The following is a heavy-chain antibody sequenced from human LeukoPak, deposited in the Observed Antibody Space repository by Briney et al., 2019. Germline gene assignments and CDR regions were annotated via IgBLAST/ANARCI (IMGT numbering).Heavy chain of an antibody. CDR1: GFTFSNAW. Sequence: GGSLRLSCAASGFTFSNAWMSWVRQAPGKGLEWVGRIKSKTDGGTTDYAAPVKGRFTISRDDSKNTLYLQMNSLKTEDTAVYYCTTSSNRVYYYYYYMDVWGKGTTVTISS. CDR3: TTSSNRVYYYYYYMDV. CDR2: IKSKTDGGTT. V-gene: IGHV3-15*01. J-gene: IGHJ6*03. D-gene: IGHD1-14*01.